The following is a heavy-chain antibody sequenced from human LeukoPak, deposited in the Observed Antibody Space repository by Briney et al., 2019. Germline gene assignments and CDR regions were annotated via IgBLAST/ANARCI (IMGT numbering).Heavy chain of an antibody. CDR1: GFTVSTTY. CDR2: IYTGGST. Sequence: PGGSLRLSCAASGFTVSTTYMSWVRQAPGKGLEWVSIIYTGGSTYYAHSVKGRFTISRDNSKNTVYLQMNNLRAEDTAVYFCARDLGTNDAFDIWGQGTMLTVSS. V-gene: IGHV3-53*01. J-gene: IGHJ3*02. D-gene: IGHD7-27*01. CDR3: ARDLGTNDAFDI.